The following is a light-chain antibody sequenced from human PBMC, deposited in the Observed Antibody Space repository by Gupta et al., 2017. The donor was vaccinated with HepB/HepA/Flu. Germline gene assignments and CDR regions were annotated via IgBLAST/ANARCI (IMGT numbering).Light chain of an antibody. J-gene: IGKJ1*01. CDR1: QSVFSSSKMRNY. Sequence: SVMTQSPESLAVSLGERATINCKSSQSVFSSSKMRNYLAWYQQKPGQPPRLRSYWASARESGVPDRFSGSGSGTDFNHTISSRQAEDVATYYCQQLYRHPPTFGQGTKVEIE. V-gene: IGKV4-1*01. CDR3: QQLYRHPPT. CDR2: WAS.